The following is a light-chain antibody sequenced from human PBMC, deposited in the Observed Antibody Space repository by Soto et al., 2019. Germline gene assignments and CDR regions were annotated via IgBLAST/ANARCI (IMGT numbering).Light chain of an antibody. CDR1: SRDVGYYKY. CDR2: EVS. J-gene: IGLJ1*01. Sequence: QSALDQPPSESGSHGQSVTISCTGTSRDVGYYKYVSWYQQHPGKAPRLMIYEVSKRPSGVPDRFSGSKSGNTDTLTVSGLQAEDEAYYYCTTYADDNIFIFGTGSKV. CDR3: TTYADDNIFI. V-gene: IGLV2-8*01.